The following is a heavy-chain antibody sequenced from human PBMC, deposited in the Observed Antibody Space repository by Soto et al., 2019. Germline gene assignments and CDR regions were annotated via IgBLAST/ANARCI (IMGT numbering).Heavy chain of an antibody. J-gene: IGHJ5*02. CDR1: GFTFSSYA. CDR3: AKGAFIVVVVAATNWFDP. V-gene: IGHV3-23*01. D-gene: IGHD2-15*01. CDR2: ISGSGGST. Sequence: EVQLLESGGGLVQPGGSLRLSCAASGFTFSSYAMSWVRQAPGKGLEWVSAISGSGGSTYYADSVKGRFTISRDNSKNTLYMQMNGLRAEDTAVYYCAKGAFIVVVVAATNWFDPWGQGTLVTVSS.